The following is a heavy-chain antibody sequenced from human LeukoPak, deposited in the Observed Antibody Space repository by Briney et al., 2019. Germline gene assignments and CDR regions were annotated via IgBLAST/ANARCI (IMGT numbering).Heavy chain of an antibody. V-gene: IGHV1-2*02. Sequence: GASVKVSCKASRYTFTGYYMNWVRQAPGQGLEWMGWINYDSGFTKYAQKFQGRVTMTRDTSITTVYMDLTRLTSDDTAVYYCARNFDKKGFDPWGQGTVVTVSS. CDR1: RYTFTGYY. CDR2: INYDSGFT. J-gene: IGHJ5*02. D-gene: IGHD3-9*01. CDR3: ARNFDKKGFDP.